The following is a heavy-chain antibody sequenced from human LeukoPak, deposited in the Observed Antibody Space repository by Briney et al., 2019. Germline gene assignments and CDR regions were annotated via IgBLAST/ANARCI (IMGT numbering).Heavy chain of an antibody. CDR2: INEDGSTT. CDR3: ARLGLEVGGPNWFDP. D-gene: IGHD1-1*01. V-gene: IGHV3-74*01. J-gene: IGHJ5*02. CDR1: GFTFSSNW. Sequence: GGSLRLSCAASGFTFSSNWMHWVRQAPGKGLVWVSRINEDGSTTNYADSVKGRSTIFRDNAKNTLYLQMNSLRAEDTAVYYCARLGLEVGGPNWFDPWGQGALVTVSS.